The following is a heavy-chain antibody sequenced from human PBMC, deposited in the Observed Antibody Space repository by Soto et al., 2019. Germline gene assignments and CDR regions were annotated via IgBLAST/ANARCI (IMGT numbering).Heavy chain of an antibody. CDR3: ARLSGLVIAYYFDY. CDR1: GFSFSTYW. Sequence: EVQLVESGGGLVQPGGSLRLSCAASGFSFSTYWMSWVRQVPGTGLEWVANIKADGSETYYVDSVRGRFTISRDNAKNSLYLQMNSLRAEDTAVYYCARLSGLVIAYYFDYWGQGTLVTVSS. D-gene: IGHD6-19*01. CDR2: IKADGSET. J-gene: IGHJ4*02. V-gene: IGHV3-7*01.